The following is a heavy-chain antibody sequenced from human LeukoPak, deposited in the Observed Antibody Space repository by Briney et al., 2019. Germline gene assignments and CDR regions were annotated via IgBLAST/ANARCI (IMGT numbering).Heavy chain of an antibody. CDR1: GGSISSSSYY. Sequence: PSETLSLTCTVSGGSISSSSYYWGWIRQPPGKGLEWIGSIYYSGSTYYNPSLKSRFTISVDTSKNQFSLKLSSVTAADTAVYYCARLVNDYYGSGSYYNWFDPWGQGTLVTVSS. J-gene: IGHJ5*02. D-gene: IGHD3-10*01. CDR2: IYYSGST. V-gene: IGHV4-39*01. CDR3: ARLVNDYYGSGSYYNWFDP.